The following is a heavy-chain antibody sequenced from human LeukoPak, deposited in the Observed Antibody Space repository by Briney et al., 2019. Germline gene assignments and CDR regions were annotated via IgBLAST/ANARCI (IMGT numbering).Heavy chain of an antibody. D-gene: IGHD4-17*01. CDR3: ARDAADYGRWFDP. CDR1: GGSISSSSYY. V-gene: IGHV4-39*07. CDR2: IYYSGST. Sequence: SETLSLACTVSGGSISSSSYYWGWIRQPPGKGLEWIGSIYYSGSTYYNPSLKSRVTISVDTSKNQSSLKLSSVTAADTAVYYCARDAADYGRWFDPWGQGTLVTVSS. J-gene: IGHJ5*02.